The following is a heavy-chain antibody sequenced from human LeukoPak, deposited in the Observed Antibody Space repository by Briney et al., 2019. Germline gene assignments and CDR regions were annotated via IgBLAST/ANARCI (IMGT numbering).Heavy chain of an antibody. V-gene: IGHV3-21*01. Sequence: GGSLRLSCAASGFTFSSYSMNWVRRAPRKGLEWVSSISSTSSYIYYAVSVKGRFTISRDNAKNSLFLQMNSLRAEDTAVYYCARDLTTVTTALDYWGQGTLITVSS. CDR3: ARDLTTVTTALDY. CDR1: GFTFSSYS. CDR2: ISSTSSYI. D-gene: IGHD4-11*01. J-gene: IGHJ4*02.